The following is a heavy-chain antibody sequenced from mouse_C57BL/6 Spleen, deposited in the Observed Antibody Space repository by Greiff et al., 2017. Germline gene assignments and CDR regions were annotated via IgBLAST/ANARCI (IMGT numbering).Heavy chain of an antibody. CDR1: GYTFTSYW. Sequence: VQLQQPGAELVKPGASVKLSCTASGYTFTSYWMHWVKQRPGRGLEWIGRIDPNSGGTKYTEKFKSKATLTVDKPSSTAYMQLSSLTSEDSAVYYCARLFCYGSSYVSYFDYWGQGTTLTVSS. V-gene: IGHV1-72*01. CDR2: IDPNSGGT. CDR3: ARLFCYGSSYVSYFDY. D-gene: IGHD1-1*01. J-gene: IGHJ2*01.